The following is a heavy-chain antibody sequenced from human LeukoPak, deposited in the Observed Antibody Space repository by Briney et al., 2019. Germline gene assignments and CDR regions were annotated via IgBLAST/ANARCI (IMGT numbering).Heavy chain of an antibody. J-gene: IGHJ4*02. CDR1: GFTFSSYS. CDR3: ARVYFGDSFDY. Sequence: GGSLRLSCAASGFTFSSYSMHWVRQAPGKGLEWLAVILYDGSMQYYAESMKGRLTISRDNSRNTVYMQMSSLRTEDTAVYYCARVYFGDSFDYWGQGTLVTVSS. CDR2: ILYDGSMQ. D-gene: IGHD2/OR15-2a*01. V-gene: IGHV3-30*03.